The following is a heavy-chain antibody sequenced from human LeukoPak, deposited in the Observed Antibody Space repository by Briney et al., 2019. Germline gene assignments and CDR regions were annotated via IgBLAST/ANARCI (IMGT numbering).Heavy chain of an antibody. Sequence: QPGGSLRLSCAASGFTFSGYAMSWVRQAPGKGLEWVSTISDNGGRTYYADSVKGRFTISRDNSKNTLYLQMNGLRAEDTAVYYCAKREAAAGFDYWGQGTLVTVSS. CDR1: GFTFSGYA. V-gene: IGHV3-23*01. CDR2: ISDNGGRT. CDR3: AKREAAAGFDY. J-gene: IGHJ4*02. D-gene: IGHD6-13*01.